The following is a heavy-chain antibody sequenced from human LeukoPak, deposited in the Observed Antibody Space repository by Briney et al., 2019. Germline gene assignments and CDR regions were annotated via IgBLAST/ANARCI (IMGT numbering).Heavy chain of an antibody. V-gene: IGHV4-34*01. CDR1: GGSFSGYY. CDR2: INHSGST. Sequence: SETLSLTCAVYGGSFSGYYWSWIRHPPGKGLEWIGEINHSGSTNYNPSLKGRVTISVDTSKNQFSLKLSSVTAADTAVYYCARGARWLREFDYWGQGTLVTVSS. D-gene: IGHD5-12*01. J-gene: IGHJ4*02. CDR3: ARGARWLREFDY.